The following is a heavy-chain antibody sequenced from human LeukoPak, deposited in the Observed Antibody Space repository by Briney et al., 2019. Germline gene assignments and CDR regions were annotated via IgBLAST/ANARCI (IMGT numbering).Heavy chain of an antibody. CDR3: AKASSGSYLNYFDY. J-gene: IGHJ4*02. CDR2: INQDGSEK. Sequence: GGSLRLSCAASGFTFSNFWMSWVRQAPGKGLEWVANINQDGSEKYYVDSVRGRFTISRDNAKNSLYLVVNSLRVEDTAVYYCAKASSGSYLNYFDYWGQGTLVTVSS. D-gene: IGHD1-26*01. CDR1: GFTFSNFW. V-gene: IGHV3-7*01.